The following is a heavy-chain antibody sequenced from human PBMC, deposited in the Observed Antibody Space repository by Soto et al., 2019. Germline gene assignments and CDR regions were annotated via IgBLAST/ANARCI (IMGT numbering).Heavy chain of an antibody. Sequence: ASVKVSCKASGYTFTSYAMHWVRQAPGQRLEWMGWINAGNGNTKYSQKFQGRVTITRDTSASTAYMELSSLRSEDTAVYYCARGLRFEGGTRGDSYYFDYWGQGTLVTVSS. D-gene: IGHD3-3*01. CDR2: INAGNGNT. V-gene: IGHV1-3*01. CDR1: GYTFTSYA. CDR3: ARGLRFEGGTRGDSYYFDY. J-gene: IGHJ4*02.